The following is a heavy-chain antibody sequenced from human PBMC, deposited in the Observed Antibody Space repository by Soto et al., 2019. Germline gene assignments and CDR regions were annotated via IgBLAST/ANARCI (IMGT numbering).Heavy chain of an antibody. V-gene: IGHV4-31*11. J-gene: IGHJ4*02. CDR3: ARVGQQLDHDY. D-gene: IGHD6-13*01. CDR2: IYYSGST. Sequence: PSETLSLTCAVYGGSFSGYYWSWIRQHPGKGLEWIGYIYYSGSTYYNPSLKSRVTISVDTSKNQFSLKLSSVTAADTAVYYCARVGQQLDHDYWGQGTLVTVSS. CDR1: GGSFSGYY.